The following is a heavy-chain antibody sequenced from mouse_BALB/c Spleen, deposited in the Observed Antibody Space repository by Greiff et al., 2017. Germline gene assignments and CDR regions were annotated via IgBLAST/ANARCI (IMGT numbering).Heavy chain of an antibody. Sequence: QVTLKVSGPGILQPSQTLSLTCSFSGFSLSTSGMGVSWIRQPSGKGLEWLAHIYWDDDKRYNPSLKSRLTISKDTSRNQVFLKITSVDTADTATYYCARRANDGYSYYFDYWGQGTTLTVSS. D-gene: IGHD2-3*01. CDR3: ARRANDGYSYYFDY. J-gene: IGHJ2*01. CDR2: IYWDDDK. CDR1: GFSLSTSGMG. V-gene: IGHV8-12*01.